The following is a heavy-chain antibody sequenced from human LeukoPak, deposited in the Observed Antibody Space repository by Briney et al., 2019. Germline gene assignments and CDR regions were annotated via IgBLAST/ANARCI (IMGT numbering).Heavy chain of an antibody. D-gene: IGHD2-2*01. CDR3: ARDGAGPGPAQNYYYGMDV. CDR2: IYSGGST. CDR1: GFTVSSNY. Sequence: PGGSLRLSCAASGFTVSSNYMSWVRQAPGKGLEWVSVIYSGGSTYYADSVKGRFTISRDNSKNTLYLQMNSLRAEDTAVYYCARDGAGPGPAQNYYYGMDVWGQGTTVTVSS. V-gene: IGHV3-53*01. J-gene: IGHJ6*02.